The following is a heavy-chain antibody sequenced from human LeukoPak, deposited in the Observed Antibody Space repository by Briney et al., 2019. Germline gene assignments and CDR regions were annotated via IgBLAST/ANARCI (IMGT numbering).Heavy chain of an antibody. CDR3: AKHYMGSYDNRGLDY. CDR2: IYYSGST. CDR1: GGSIRNYY. Sequence: SETLSLTCTVSGGSIRNYYWSWIRQPPGKGLEWIGYIYYSGSTNYNPSLKSRVTISVDTSKNQFSLKLSSVTAADTAVYYCAKHYMGSYDNRGLDYWGQGTLVTVSS. V-gene: IGHV4-59*08. D-gene: IGHD3-10*01. J-gene: IGHJ4*02.